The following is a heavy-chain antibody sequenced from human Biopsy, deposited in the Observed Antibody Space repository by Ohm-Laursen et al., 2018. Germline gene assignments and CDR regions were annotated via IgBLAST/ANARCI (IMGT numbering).Heavy chain of an antibody. Sequence: PSETLSLTCTVSGGSFTGHYRTWIRQPPGKGLDWIGHISHTGYTSYKSSLKSRVTISLDTSRKHFSLRLTSFAAADTAVYYCARGSNEYGGLYFPHWGQGTLVTVSS. J-gene: IGHJ1*01. CDR2: ISHTGYT. V-gene: IGHV4-59*11. D-gene: IGHD4-23*01. CDR1: GGSFTGHY. CDR3: ARGSNEYGGLYFPH.